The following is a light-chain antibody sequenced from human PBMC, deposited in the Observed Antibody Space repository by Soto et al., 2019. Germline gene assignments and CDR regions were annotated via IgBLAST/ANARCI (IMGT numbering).Light chain of an antibody. Sequence: QSVLTQPPSASGTPGQRVTISCSGSNSNIGRNTVSWYQQVPGTAPKSLIYSDDQRPSGVPDRISGSRSGTSASLAISGLQSGDEAEYYCAAWDDTLRAVVFGGGTKLTVL. CDR3: AAWDDTLRAVV. CDR2: SDD. V-gene: IGLV1-44*01. J-gene: IGLJ2*01. CDR1: NSNIGRNT.